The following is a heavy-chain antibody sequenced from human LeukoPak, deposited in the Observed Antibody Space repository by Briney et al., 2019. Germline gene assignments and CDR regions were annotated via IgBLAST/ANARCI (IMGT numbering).Heavy chain of an antibody. V-gene: IGHV3-53*01. CDR2: ISSGDIT. D-gene: IGHD5/OR15-5a*01. Sequence: GGSLRLSCAASGFTVSTYHMTWVRQAPGKGLEWVSVISSGDITYYADSVKGRFTISRDNSKNTLYLQMTSLRAEDTAVYYCARERDSVAWQFDCWGQGTLVTVSS. J-gene: IGHJ4*02. CDR3: ARERDSVAWQFDC. CDR1: GFTVSTYH.